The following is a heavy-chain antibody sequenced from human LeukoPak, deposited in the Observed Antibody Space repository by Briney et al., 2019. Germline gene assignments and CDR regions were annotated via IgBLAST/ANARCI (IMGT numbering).Heavy chain of an antibody. CDR1: GFTFSSYA. V-gene: IGHV3-23*01. CDR3: AKDGISGWYGNHFDF. D-gene: IGHD6-19*01. CDR2: IRGSGDIT. Sequence: GGSLRLSCAASGFTFSSYAMSWVRQAPGKGLEWVSTIRGSGDITYYADSVKGRFTISRDNSKNTLYLQISSLRAEDTAIYYCAKDGISGWYGNHFDFWGQGILVTGSS. J-gene: IGHJ4*02.